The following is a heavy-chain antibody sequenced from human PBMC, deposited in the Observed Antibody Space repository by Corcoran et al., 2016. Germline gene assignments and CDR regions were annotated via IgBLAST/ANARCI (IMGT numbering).Heavy chain of an antibody. CDR2: IYYSGST. CDR1: GGSISSSSYY. Sequence: QLQLQESGPGLVKPSETLSLTCTVSGGSISSSSYYWGWIRQPPGKGLEWIGSIYYSGSTYYNPSLKSRVTISVDTSKNQFSLKLSSVTAADTAVYYCARHSFSPIAVAAGYYFDYWGQGTLVTVSS. V-gene: IGHV4-39*01. D-gene: IGHD6-19*01. CDR3: ARHSFSPIAVAAGYYFDY. J-gene: IGHJ4*02.